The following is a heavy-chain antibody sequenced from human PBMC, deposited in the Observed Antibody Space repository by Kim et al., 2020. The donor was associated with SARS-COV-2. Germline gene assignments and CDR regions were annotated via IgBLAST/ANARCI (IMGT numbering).Heavy chain of an antibody. D-gene: IGHD3-22*01. V-gene: IGHV3-7*01. CDR3: ARDLFYFQSSGYYASDY. CDR1: GFSFSNYW. J-gene: IGHJ4*02. CDR2: TKQDGSAR. Sequence: GGSLRLSCEASGFSFSNYWMSWVRKAPGKGLEWLANTKQDGSARYYGDFVEGRLTTSRDNAKYSLYLQMNSLRAEDTAVYYCARDLFYFQSSGYYASDYWGRGTLVTVSS.